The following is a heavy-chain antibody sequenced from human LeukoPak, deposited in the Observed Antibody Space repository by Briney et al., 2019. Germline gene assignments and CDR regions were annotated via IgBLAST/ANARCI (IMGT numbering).Heavy chain of an antibody. V-gene: IGHV1-46*01. Sequence: ASVKVSCKASGYTFTSYYMHWVRQAPGQGLEWMGIINPSGGSTSYAQKFQGRVTMTRDMSTSTVYMELSSLRSEDTAVYYCARADGSGINYYYYYMDVWGKGTTVTVSS. D-gene: IGHD3-10*01. CDR3: ARADGSGINYYYYYMDV. CDR1: GYTFTSYY. J-gene: IGHJ6*03. CDR2: INPSGGST.